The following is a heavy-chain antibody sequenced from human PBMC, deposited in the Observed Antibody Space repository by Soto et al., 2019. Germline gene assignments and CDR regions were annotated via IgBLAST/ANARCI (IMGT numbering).Heavy chain of an antibody. V-gene: IGHV4-39*01. D-gene: IGHD1-26*01. CDR3: ARHVDSGSYRSGFDY. Sequence: SETLSLTCTVSGGSISSSSYYWGWIRQPPGKGLEWIGSIYYSGSTYYNPSLKSRVTISVDTSKNQFSLKLSSVTAADTAVYYCARHVDSGSYRSGFDYWGQGTLVTVSS. J-gene: IGHJ4*02. CDR2: IYYSGST. CDR1: GGSISSSSYY.